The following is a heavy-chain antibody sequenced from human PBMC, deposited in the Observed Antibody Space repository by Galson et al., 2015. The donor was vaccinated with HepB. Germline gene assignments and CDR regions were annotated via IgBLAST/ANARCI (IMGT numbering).Heavy chain of an antibody. J-gene: IGHJ3*02. CDR2: ISSSSSTI. CDR1: GFTFSSYS. Sequence: SLRLSCAASGFTFSSYSMNWVRQAPGKGLEWVSYISSSSSTIYYADSVKGRFTISRDNAKNSLYLQMNSLRDEDTAVYYCARVRANPYYYDSTDAFDIWGQGTMVTVSS. D-gene: IGHD3-22*01. CDR3: ARVRANPYYYDSTDAFDI. V-gene: IGHV3-48*02.